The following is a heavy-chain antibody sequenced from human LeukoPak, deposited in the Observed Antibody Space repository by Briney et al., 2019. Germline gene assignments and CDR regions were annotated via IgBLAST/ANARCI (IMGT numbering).Heavy chain of an antibody. D-gene: IGHD3-10*01. J-gene: IGHJ4*02. V-gene: IGHV4-59*12. Sequence: SETLSLTCTVSGGSITSYYWSWIRQPPGKGLEWIGYIYSSGSTNYNPSLKSRVTISVDTSKNQFSLKLSSVTAADTAVYYCARGHGSGSYYKYLSDYWGQGTLVTVSS. CDR2: IYSSGST. CDR1: GGSITSYY. CDR3: ARGHGSGSYYKYLSDY.